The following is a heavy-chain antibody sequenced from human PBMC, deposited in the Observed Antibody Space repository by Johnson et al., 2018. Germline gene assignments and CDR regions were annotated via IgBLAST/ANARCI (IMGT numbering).Heavy chain of an antibody. Sequence: EVQLVESGGGLVKPGGSXRLSCAASGFTFSNAWMSWVRQAPGKGLEWVGRIKSKTDGGTTDYAAPVKGRFTIPRDDSKNTLYLQMNSLKTEDTAVYYCARDIPNTEYYVRDAFEIWGQGTMVTVSS. CDR1: GFTFSNAW. CDR2: IKSKTDGGTT. J-gene: IGHJ3*02. D-gene: IGHD3-10*02. V-gene: IGHV3-15*01. CDR3: ARDIPNTEYYVRDAFEI.